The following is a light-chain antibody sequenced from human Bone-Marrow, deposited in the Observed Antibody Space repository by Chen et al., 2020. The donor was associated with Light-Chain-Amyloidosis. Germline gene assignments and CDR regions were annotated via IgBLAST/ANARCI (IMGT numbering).Light chain of an antibody. J-gene: IGLJ2*01. CDR2: DVN. Sequence: QSSLTQPRSVSGSPGQSVTISCTGTHSDVGGYNYVSWYQQYPGKAPKLMIYDVNKLPSGVPDRFSGSNSCITASLTISGLQAEDEADYYCYSYAGSYTLFGGGTKLTVL. CDR1: HSDVGGYNY. CDR3: YSYAGSYTL. V-gene: IGLV2-11*01.